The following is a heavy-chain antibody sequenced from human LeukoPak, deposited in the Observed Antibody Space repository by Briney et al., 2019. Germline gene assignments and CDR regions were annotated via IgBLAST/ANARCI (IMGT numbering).Heavy chain of an antibody. V-gene: IGHV3-53*01. J-gene: IGHJ1*01. Sequence: GGSLRLSCTASGFTVKSNFMSWVHQAPGKGLEWVSIIYSDGRTFYTDSVKGRFTISRDDSKNTLLLQMDSLRVEDTATYYCARDSAFSSYSFWGQGALVTVSS. CDR3: ARDSAFSSYSF. CDR2: IYSDGRT. D-gene: IGHD2-15*01. CDR1: GFTVKSNF.